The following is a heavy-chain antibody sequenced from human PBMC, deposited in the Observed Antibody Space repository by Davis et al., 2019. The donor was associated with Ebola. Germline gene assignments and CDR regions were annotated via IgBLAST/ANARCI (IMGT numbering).Heavy chain of an antibody. J-gene: IGHJ3*02. D-gene: IGHD3-16*01. CDR2: ISSDGGIT. Sequence: PGGSLRLSCAASGFTFSRYWMHWVRQAPGKGLVYVSRISSDGGITSYADSVKGRFTISRDNAKSTLYLQMNALRAEDTAVYFCARLMAGPYDHFDMWGQGTMVTVSS. CDR1: GFTFSRYW. CDR3: ARLMAGPYDHFDM. V-gene: IGHV3-74*01.